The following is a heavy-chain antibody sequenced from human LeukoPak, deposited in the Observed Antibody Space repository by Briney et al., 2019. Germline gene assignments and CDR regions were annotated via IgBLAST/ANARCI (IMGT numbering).Heavy chain of an antibody. V-gene: IGHV3-48*04. D-gene: IGHD3-10*01. CDR1: GFTFSSYG. Sequence: GGSLRLSCAASGFTFSSYGMTWVRQAPGKGLEWVSYISSSGSTIYYADSVKGRFTISRDNAKNSLYLQMNSLRAEDTAVYYCARERYGSGSCFDYWGQGTLVTVSS. CDR3: ARERYGSGSCFDY. J-gene: IGHJ4*02. CDR2: ISSSGSTI.